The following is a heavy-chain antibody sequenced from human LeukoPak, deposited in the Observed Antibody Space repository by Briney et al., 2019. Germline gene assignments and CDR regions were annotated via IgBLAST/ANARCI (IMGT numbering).Heavy chain of an antibody. CDR2: INHSGST. V-gene: IGHV4-34*01. J-gene: IGHJ3*02. CDR1: GGSFSGYY. D-gene: IGHD3-3*01. CDR3: ARGWVKRITIFGVDTLGAFDI. Sequence: PSETLSLTCAVYGGSFSGYYWSWIRQPPGKGLEWNGEINHSGSTNYNPSLKSRVTISVDTSKNQFSLKLSSVTAADTAVYYCARGWVKRITIFGVDTLGAFDIWGQGTIVTVSS.